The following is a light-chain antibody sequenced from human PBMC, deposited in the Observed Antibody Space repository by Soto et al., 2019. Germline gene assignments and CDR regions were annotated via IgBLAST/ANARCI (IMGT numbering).Light chain of an antibody. CDR1: QTISTW. J-gene: IGKJ1*01. CDR3: QQYNSDSRMWT. CDR2: KAS. Sequence: DIQMTQSPSTLSASVGDRVTLTCRASQTISTWLAWYQQKPGKAPKVLIYKASSLESGVPSRFSGSGSGTEFTLTISSLQPDDFATYFCQQYNSDSRMWTFGQGTKVEIK. V-gene: IGKV1-5*03.